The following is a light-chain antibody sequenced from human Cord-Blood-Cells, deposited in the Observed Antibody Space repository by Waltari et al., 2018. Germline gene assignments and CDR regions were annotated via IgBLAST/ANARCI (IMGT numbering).Light chain of an antibody. CDR3: SSYTSSSTRV. CDR2: DVS. CDR1: SSDVGGYNY. J-gene: IGLJ3*02. V-gene: IGLV2-14*03. Sequence: LTQPASVSGSPGQSITISCTGTSSDVGGYNYVSWYQQHPGKAPKLMIYDVSNRPSGVSNRFSGSKSGNTASLTISGLQAEDEADYYCSSYTSSSTRVFGGGTKLTVL.